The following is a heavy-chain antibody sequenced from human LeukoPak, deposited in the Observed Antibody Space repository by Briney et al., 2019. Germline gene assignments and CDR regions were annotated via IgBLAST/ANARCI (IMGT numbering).Heavy chain of an antibody. CDR3: AKEPDDDYSNPYNWFDP. V-gene: IGHV3-23*01. Sequence: GGSLRLSCAASGFTFSSYAMSWVRRAPGKGLGWVSAISGSGGSTYYADSVKGRFTISRDNSKNTLYLQMNSLRAEDTAVYYCAKEPDDDYSNPYNWFDPWGQGTLVAVSS. CDR1: GFTFSSYA. CDR2: ISGSGGST. D-gene: IGHD4-11*01. J-gene: IGHJ5*02.